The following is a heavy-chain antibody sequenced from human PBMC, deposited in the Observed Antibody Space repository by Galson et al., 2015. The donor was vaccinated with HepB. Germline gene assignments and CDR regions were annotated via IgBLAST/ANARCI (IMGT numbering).Heavy chain of an antibody. J-gene: IGHJ4*02. D-gene: IGHD7-27*01. Sequence: SLRLSCAGSGFTFSSYNMNWVRQAPGKGLEWVASIDSSSSYTYYADSLKGRFTISRDNAKSSLYLQMNSLRPEDMAVYYCVRDPPLGTPFDHWGQGTLVTVSS. CDR2: IDSSSSYT. V-gene: IGHV3-21*01. CDR1: GFTFSSYN. CDR3: VRDPPLGTPFDH.